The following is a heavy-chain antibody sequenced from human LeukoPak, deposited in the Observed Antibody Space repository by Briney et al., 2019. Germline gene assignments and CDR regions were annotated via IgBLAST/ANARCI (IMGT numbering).Heavy chain of an antibody. CDR3: ARGYYGSGSYIDY. Sequence: SETLSLTCAVSGGSFSGYYLSWIRQPPGKGLEWIGEINHSGSTNYNPSLNSVITILVDTSKNQFSLKLSSVTAADTAVYYCARGYYGSGSYIDYWGQGTLVTVSS. D-gene: IGHD3-10*01. CDR1: GGSFSGYY. CDR2: INHSGST. J-gene: IGHJ4*02. V-gene: IGHV4-34*01.